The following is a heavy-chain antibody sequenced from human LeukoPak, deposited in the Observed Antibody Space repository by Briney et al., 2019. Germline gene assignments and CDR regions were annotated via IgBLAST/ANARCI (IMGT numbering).Heavy chain of an antibody. CDR3: ARGFLYSSGWYRTEYFQH. D-gene: IGHD6-19*01. Sequence: PSETLSLTCTVSGGSISSYYWSWIRQPPGKGLEWIGYIYYSGSTNYNPSLKSRVTISVDTSKNQFSLKLSSVTAADTAVYYCARGFLYSSGWYRTEYFQHWGQGTLVTVSS. J-gene: IGHJ1*01. CDR2: IYYSGST. CDR1: GGSISSYY. V-gene: IGHV4-59*12.